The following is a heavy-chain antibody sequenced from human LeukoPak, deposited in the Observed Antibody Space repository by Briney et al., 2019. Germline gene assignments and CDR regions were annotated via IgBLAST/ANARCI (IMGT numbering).Heavy chain of an antibody. CDR1: GFTFSNYN. V-gene: IGHV3-48*02. CDR3: ARDRALTMIRGVMEVAY. Sequence: GGSLRLSCAASGFTFSNYNMNWVRQAPGKGLEWVSYISSSSRTIYYADSVKGRLTISRDNAKNSLYLQMNSLRDEDTAVYFCARDRALTMIRGVMEVAYWGQGTLVTVSS. D-gene: IGHD3-10*01. CDR2: ISSSSRTI. J-gene: IGHJ4*02.